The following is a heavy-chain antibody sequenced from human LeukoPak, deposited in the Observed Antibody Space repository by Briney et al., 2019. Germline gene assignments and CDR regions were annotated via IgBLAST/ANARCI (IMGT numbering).Heavy chain of an antibody. J-gene: IGHJ4*02. CDR1: GGSISSGVYY. Sequence: PSQTLSLTCSVSGGSISSGVYYWSWIRQHPGKGLEWIGYIYYSGSTYYNPSLKSRVTISLDTSKNQFSLKLTSVTAADTAVYYCARDRTGDTAMVCFDYWGQGTLVTVSS. D-gene: IGHD5-18*01. V-gene: IGHV4-31*03. CDR3: ARDRTGDTAMVCFDY. CDR2: IYYSGST.